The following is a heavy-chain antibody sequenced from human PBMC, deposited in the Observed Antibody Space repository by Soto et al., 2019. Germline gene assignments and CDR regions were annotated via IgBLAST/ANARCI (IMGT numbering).Heavy chain of an antibody. CDR1: GFTFSSYA. Sequence: GGSLRLSCAASGFTFSSYAMHWVRQAPGKGLEWVAVISYDGSNKYYADSVKGRFTISRDNSKNTLYLQMNSLRAEDTAVYYCARDPSNIVATTLVDYWGQGTLVTVSS. V-gene: IGHV3-30-3*01. J-gene: IGHJ4*02. CDR2: ISYDGSNK. CDR3: ARDPSNIVATTLVDY. D-gene: IGHD5-12*01.